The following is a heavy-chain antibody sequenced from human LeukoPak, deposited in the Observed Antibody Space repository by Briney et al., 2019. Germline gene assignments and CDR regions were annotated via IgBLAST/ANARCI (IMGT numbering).Heavy chain of an antibody. Sequence: GGSLRLSCAASGFTFSSYAMHWGREAPGKGLEWGAVISYDGSNKYYADSVKGRFTISRDNSKNTLYLQMNSLRAEDTAVYYCARVPKAGTTRDYWGQGTLVTVSS. J-gene: IGHJ4*02. CDR2: ISYDGSNK. V-gene: IGHV3-30*01. CDR3: ARVPKAGTTRDY. D-gene: IGHD1-7*01. CDR1: GFTFSSYA.